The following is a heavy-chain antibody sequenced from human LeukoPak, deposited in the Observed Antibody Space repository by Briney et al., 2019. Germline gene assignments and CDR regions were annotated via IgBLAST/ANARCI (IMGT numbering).Heavy chain of an antibody. Sequence: GGSLRLSCAASGFTFSNYGMHWVRQAPGKGLEWVAVIWYDGSKKYYADSVKGRFTISRDNSKNTLYLQMNSLRAEDTAVYYCARDRYYYDSSGYTLGYWGQGTLVTVSS. J-gene: IGHJ4*02. CDR3: ARDRYYYDSSGYTLGY. CDR2: IWYDGSKK. CDR1: GFTFSNYG. V-gene: IGHV3-33*01. D-gene: IGHD3-22*01.